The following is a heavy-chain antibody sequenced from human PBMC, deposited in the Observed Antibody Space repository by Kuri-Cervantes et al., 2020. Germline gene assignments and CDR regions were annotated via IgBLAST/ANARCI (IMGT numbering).Heavy chain of an antibody. CDR3: ASDREVTCAFDI. Sequence: SVKVSCKASGYTFTNYAMHWVRQAPGQRLEWMGGIIPIYGTANYTQKFQGRVTITTDESSSTAYMELSSLRSVDTAVYYCASDREVTCAFDIWGQGTMVTVSS. CDR2: IIPIYGTA. D-gene: IGHD2-21*02. V-gene: IGHV1-69*05. CDR1: GYTFTNYA. J-gene: IGHJ3*02.